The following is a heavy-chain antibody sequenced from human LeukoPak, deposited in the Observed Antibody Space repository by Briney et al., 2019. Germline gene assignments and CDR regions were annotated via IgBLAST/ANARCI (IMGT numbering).Heavy chain of an antibody. CDR3: ARDQGRITMIVVPIAPGY. V-gene: IGHV1-2*02. D-gene: IGHD3-22*01. CDR2: INPNSGGT. Sequence: ASVKVSCKASGYTFKSHAIHWVRQAPGQGLEWMGWINPNSGGTNYAQKFQGRVTMTRDTSISTAYMELSRLRSDDTAVYYCARDQGRITMIVVPIAPGYWGQGALVTVSS. J-gene: IGHJ4*02. CDR1: GYTFKSHA.